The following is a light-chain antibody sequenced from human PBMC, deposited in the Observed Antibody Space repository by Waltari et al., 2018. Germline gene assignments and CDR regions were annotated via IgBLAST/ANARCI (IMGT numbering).Light chain of an antibody. CDR1: QSVSSN. V-gene: IGKV3-15*01. Sequence: ELVMTQSPATLSVSPGERATLSCRASQSVSSNLAWYQQKPGQAPRLLIFGASTRATGIPARFSGSGSGTEFTLTISSLQSEDVAVYYCHQYCSTPLTFGQGTKVDIK. CDR3: HQYCSTPLT. CDR2: GAS. J-gene: IGKJ1*01.